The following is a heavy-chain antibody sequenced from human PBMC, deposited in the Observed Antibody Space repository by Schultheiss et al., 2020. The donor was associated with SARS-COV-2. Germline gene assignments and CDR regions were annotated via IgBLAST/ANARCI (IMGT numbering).Heavy chain of an antibody. J-gene: IGHJ6*02. CDR2: IYYSGST. V-gene: IGHV4-59*01. Sequence: SETLSLTCTVSGGSITSYYWNWIRQPPGKGLEWIGYIYYSGSTNYNPSLRSRVTISLDTSKSQFSLKVSSVTAADTAVYSCARSDYYYATDVWGQGTTVTVSS. CDR1: GGSITSYY. CDR3: ARSDYYYATDV.